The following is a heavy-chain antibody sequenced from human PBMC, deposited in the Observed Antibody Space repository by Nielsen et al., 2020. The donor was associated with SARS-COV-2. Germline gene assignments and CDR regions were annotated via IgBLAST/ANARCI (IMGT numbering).Heavy chain of an antibody. Sequence: GESLKISCAASGFTFSSYGMHWVRQAPGKGLEWVAVISYDGSNKYYADSVKGRFTISRDNSKNTLYLQMNGLRAEDTAVYYCARDSSSWRNYFYYGMDVWGQGTTVTVSS. D-gene: IGHD6-13*01. CDR1: GFTFSSYG. J-gene: IGHJ6*02. V-gene: IGHV3-30*03. CDR2: ISYDGSNK. CDR3: ARDSSSWRNYFYYGMDV.